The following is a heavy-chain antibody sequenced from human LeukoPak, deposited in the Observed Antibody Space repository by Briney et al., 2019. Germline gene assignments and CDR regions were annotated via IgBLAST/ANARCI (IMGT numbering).Heavy chain of an antibody. CDR2: ISGRGDYT. CDR3: AKGYTYGSD. Sequence: EGSLRLSCAASGFTFTNYAMNWVRQAPGKGLHWVSTISGRGDYTYYADSVKGRFTISRDNSKNTLYLQMNSLRAEDTAVYYCAKGYTYGSDWGQGTLVTVSS. D-gene: IGHD5-18*01. V-gene: IGHV3-23*01. J-gene: IGHJ4*02. CDR1: GFTFTNYA.